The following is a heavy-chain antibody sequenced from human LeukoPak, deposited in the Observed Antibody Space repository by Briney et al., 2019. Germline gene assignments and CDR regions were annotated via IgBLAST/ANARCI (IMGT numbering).Heavy chain of an antibody. CDR3: ARYGSGPLTGYYYYYGMDV. Sequence: SETLSLTCTVSGGSISSYYWSWIRQPPGKGLEWIGYIYYSGSTNYNPSLKSRVTISVDTSKNQFSLKLSSVTAADTAVYYCARYGSGPLTGYYYYYGMDVWGQGTTVTVSS. V-gene: IGHV4-59*01. J-gene: IGHJ6*02. CDR1: GGSISSYY. CDR2: IYYSGST. D-gene: IGHD3-10*01.